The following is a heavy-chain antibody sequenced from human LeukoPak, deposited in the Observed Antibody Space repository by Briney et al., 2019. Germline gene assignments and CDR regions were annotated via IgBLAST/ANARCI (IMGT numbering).Heavy chain of an antibody. CDR2: IYYSPSN. V-gene: IGHV4-39*01. J-gene: IGHJ6*02. CDR3: ARQQSNWASGPGMDV. Sequence: PSETLSLTCTVSGGSISTSTYYWGWIRQPPGKGLEWIGSIYYSPSNNDNPSLKSRVTVNIDTSKNQFSVRLSSVTAADTAMYYCARQQSNWASGPGMDVWGQGTTVTVSS. CDR1: GGSISTSTYY. D-gene: IGHD7-27*01.